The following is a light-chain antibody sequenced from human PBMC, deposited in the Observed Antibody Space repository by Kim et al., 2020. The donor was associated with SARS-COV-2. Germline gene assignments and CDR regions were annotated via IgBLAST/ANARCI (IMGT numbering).Light chain of an antibody. CDR3: QQYYSTPPT. V-gene: IGKV4-1*01. J-gene: IGKJ1*01. Sequence: ATINGKSSQSVLSSSNNKSYLAWYQHKPGQPPKLLIYWASTRESGVPDRFSGSGSGTDFTLTISSLQAEDVAVYYCQQYYSTPPTFGQGTKVDIK. CDR1: QSVLSSSNNKSY. CDR2: WAS.